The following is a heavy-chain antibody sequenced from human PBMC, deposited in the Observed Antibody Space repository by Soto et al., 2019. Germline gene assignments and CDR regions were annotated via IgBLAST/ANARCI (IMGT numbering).Heavy chain of an antibody. V-gene: IGHV6-1*01. CDR3: ARDGSGWSTYYYYYGMDV. J-gene: IGHJ6*02. CDR1: GDSVSINSAA. D-gene: IGHD6-19*01. CDR2: TYYRSKWYN. Sequence: SQTLSLTCAISGDSVSINSAAWNLIRQSPSRGLEWLGRTYYRSKWYNDYAVSVKSRITINPDTSKNQFSLQLNSVTPEDTAVYYCARDGSGWSTYYYYYGMDVWGQGTTVTVSS.